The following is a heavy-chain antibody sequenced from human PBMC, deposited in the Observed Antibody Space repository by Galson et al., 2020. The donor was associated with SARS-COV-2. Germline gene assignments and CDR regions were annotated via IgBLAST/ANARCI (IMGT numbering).Heavy chain of an antibody. V-gene: IGHV3-48*03. CDR2: ISSSGSTI. J-gene: IGHJ6*02. CDR3: ANDIGLGWTFYGMDV. CDR1: GFTFSSYE. D-gene: IGHD3-9*01. Sequence: TGGSLRLSCAASGFTFSSYEMNWVRQAPGKGLEWVSYISSSGSTIYYADSVKGRFTISRDNSKDTLYLQMNSLRTEDTAVYYCANDIGLGWTFYGMDVWGHGTTVTVSS.